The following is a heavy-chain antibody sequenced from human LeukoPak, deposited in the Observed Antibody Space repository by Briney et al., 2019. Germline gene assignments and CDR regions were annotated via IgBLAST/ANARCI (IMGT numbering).Heavy chain of an antibody. V-gene: IGHV3-74*01. J-gene: IGHJ6*03. Sequence: GGSLRLSCAASGFTLGSYWMHWVRQAPGKGLVWLSRINTDGGGAIYADSVKGRFTSSRDNAKNTLYLQMNSLRAEDTAVYYCAREGYCRDGYNLFHYYYYMDVWGKGTTVTVSS. CDR2: INTDGGGA. CDR3: AREGYCRDGYNLFHYYYYMDV. D-gene: IGHD5-24*01. CDR1: GFTLGSYW.